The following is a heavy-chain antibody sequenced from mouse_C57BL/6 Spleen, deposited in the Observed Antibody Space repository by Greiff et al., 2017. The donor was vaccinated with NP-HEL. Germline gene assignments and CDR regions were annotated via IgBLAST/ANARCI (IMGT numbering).Heavy chain of an antibody. J-gene: IGHJ4*01. Sequence: LQESGGDLVKPGGSLKLSCAASGFTFSSYGMSWVSQTPDTRLEWVATISTGGSYTYYPDSVKGRFTISRDNAKNTLYLQMSSLKSEDTAMYYCARLMDYWGQGTSVTVSS. V-gene: IGHV5-6*01. CDR2: ISTGGSYT. CDR3: ARLMDY. CDR1: GFTFSSYG.